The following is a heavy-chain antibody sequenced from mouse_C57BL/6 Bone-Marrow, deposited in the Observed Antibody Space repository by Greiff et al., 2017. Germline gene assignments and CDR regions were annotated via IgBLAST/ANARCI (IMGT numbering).Heavy chain of an antibody. CDR1: GYTFTSYW. D-gene: IGHD1-1*01. V-gene: IGHV1-59*01. J-gene: IGHJ1*03. CDR2: IDPSDSYT. Sequence: QVQLQQPGAELVRPGTSVKLSCKASGYTFTSYWMHWVKQRPGQGLEWIGVIDPSDSYTNYNQKFKGKATLTVETSSSTAYMQLSSLTSEDSAVYYCATCGSSYGYFDVWGTGTTVTVSS. CDR3: ATCGSSYGYFDV.